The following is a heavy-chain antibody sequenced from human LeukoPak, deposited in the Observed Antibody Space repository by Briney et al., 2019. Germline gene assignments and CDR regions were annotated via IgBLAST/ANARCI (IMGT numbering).Heavy chain of an antibody. J-gene: IGHJ4*02. Sequence: PSETLSLTCTVSGGSISGYYWNWIRQPPGKGLEWIGFIYHTGNTDYNPSLKSRVTISVDTSKNQFSLKLSSVTAADTAVYYCARQLGGYYYDSSGFFDYWGQGTLVTVSS. CDR2: IYHTGNT. CDR1: GGSISGYY. V-gene: IGHV4-59*08. D-gene: IGHD3-22*01. CDR3: ARQLGGYYYDSSGFFDY.